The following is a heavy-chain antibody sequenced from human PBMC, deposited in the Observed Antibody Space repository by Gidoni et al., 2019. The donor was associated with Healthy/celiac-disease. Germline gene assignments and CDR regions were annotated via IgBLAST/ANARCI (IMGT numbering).Heavy chain of an antibody. CDR2: SRGSGGNT. CDR1: GFTFRSYA. CDR3: AKVRSGPYYYYGMDV. D-gene: IGHD3-10*01. J-gene: IGHJ6*02. Sequence: EVQLLESGGGLLQPGGSLRLSCAASGFTFRSYAMAWVRQAPGKGLEWVSGSRGSGGNTYYADSVKGRFTISRDNSKNTLYLQMNSLRAEDTAVYYCAKVRSGPYYYYGMDVWGQGTTVTVSS. V-gene: IGHV3-23*01.